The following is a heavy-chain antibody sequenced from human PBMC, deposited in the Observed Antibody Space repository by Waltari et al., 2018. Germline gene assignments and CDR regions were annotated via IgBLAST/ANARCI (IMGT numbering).Heavy chain of an antibody. CDR3: ARDEVPVSGYQLLDSYGMDV. CDR1: GFTFSSYS. CDR2: ISSSSSYI. J-gene: IGHJ6*02. V-gene: IGHV3-21*01. Sequence: EVQLVESGGGLVKPGGSLRLSCAASGFTFSSYSMNWVRQAPGKGLERVSSISSSSSYIYYADSVKGRFTISRDNAKNSLYLQMNSLRAEDTAVYYCARDEVPVSGYQLLDSYGMDVWGQGTTVTVSS. D-gene: IGHD2-2*01.